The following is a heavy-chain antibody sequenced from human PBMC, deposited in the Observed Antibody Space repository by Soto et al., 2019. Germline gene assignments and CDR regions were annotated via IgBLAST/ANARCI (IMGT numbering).Heavy chain of an antibody. CDR1: GFTFSSYA. CDR3: AKEXRSLGFGELFGENWFDP. Sequence: PGGSLRLSCAASGFTFSSYAMSWVRQAPGKGLEWVSAISGSGGSTYYADSVKGRFTISRDNSKNTLYLQMNSLRAEDTAVYYCAKEXRSLGFGELFGENWFDPWGQGTLVTVSS. CDR2: ISGSGGST. D-gene: IGHD3-10*01. J-gene: IGHJ5*02. V-gene: IGHV3-23*01.